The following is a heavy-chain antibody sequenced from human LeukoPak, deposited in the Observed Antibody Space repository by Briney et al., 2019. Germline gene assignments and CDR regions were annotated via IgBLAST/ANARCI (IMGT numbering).Heavy chain of an antibody. CDR2: TNHSGGI. Sequence: SETLSLTCAAYGGSFGGFYWTWIRQSPDKGLEWIGETNHSGGINYNPSLKSRATISLDTSKNQFSLKLSSVTATDTALYYCASDSRSSISYYWGQGTLVTVSS. CDR1: GGSFGGFY. D-gene: IGHD2-2*01. V-gene: IGHV4-34*01. CDR3: ASDSRSSISYY. J-gene: IGHJ4*02.